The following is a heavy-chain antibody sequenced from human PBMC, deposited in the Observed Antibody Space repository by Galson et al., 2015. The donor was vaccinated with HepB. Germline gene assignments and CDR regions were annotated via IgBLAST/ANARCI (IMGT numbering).Heavy chain of an antibody. CDR1: GFTFSSYW. CDR3: AKDRPDDFWSGYRVTS. D-gene: IGHD3-3*01. V-gene: IGHV3-7*03. J-gene: IGHJ5*02. Sequence: SLRLSCAASGFTFSSYWMSWVRQAPGKGLEWVANIKEDGSEKYYVDSVKGRFTISRDNAKNSLYLEMNSLRAEDTAVYYCAKDRPDDFWSGYRVTSWGQGTLVTVSS. CDR2: IKEDGSEK.